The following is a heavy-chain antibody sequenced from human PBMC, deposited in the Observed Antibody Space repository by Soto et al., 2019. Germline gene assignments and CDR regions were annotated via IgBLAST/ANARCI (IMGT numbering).Heavy chain of an antibody. Sequence: VGSLRLSCAASGFTFSSYGMHWVRQAPGKGLEWVAVIWYDGSNKYYADSVRGRFTISRDNSKNTLYLQMNSLRAEDTAVYYCARGLTTRLLWGQGTLVTVSS. CDR2: IWYDGSNK. CDR3: ARGLTTRLL. CDR1: GFTFSSYG. J-gene: IGHJ4*02. V-gene: IGHV3-33*01. D-gene: IGHD4-17*01.